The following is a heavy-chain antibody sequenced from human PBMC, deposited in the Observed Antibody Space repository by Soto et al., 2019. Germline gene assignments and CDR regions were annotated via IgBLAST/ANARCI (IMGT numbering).Heavy chain of an antibody. CDR3: ARDSIVLMVYATNNWFDP. CDR1: GYTFTSYG. V-gene: IGHV1-18*01. D-gene: IGHD2-8*01. CDR2: ISAYNGNT. J-gene: IGHJ5*02. Sequence: ASVKVSCKASGYTFTSYGISWVRQAPGQGLEWMGWISAYNGNTNYAQKLQGRVTMTTDASTSTAYMELRSLRSDDTAVYYCARDSIVLMVYATNNWFDPWGQGTLVTAPQ.